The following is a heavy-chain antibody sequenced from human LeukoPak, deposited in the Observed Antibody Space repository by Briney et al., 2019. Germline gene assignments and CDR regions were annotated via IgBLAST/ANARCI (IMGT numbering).Heavy chain of an antibody. V-gene: IGHV3-30*02. D-gene: IGHD6-6*01. J-gene: IGHJ4*02. CDR3: ARKSIAARPNDY. CDR2: IRYDGSNK. CDR1: GFTFSSYG. Sequence: GSLILSCAASGFTFSSYGMHWVRQAPGKGLEWVAFIRYDGSNKYYADSVKGRFTISRDNSKNTLYLQMNSLRAEDTAVYYCARKSIAARPNDYWGQGTLVTVST.